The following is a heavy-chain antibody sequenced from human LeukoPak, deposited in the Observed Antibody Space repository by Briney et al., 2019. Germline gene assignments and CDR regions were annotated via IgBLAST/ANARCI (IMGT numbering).Heavy chain of an antibody. V-gene: IGHV3-74*01. J-gene: IGHJ3*02. CDR3: ARPETQYSSGLDGFDI. D-gene: IGHD6-19*01. Sequence: GGSLRLSCTASGFSFSSYGIHWVRQASGKGLVWVSRINSDGSMTNYADSVKGRFTISRDNAKNTLYLQMSSLRVEDTAVYYCARPETQYSSGLDGFDIWGQGTMVTVSS. CDR2: INSDGSMT. CDR1: GFSFSSYG.